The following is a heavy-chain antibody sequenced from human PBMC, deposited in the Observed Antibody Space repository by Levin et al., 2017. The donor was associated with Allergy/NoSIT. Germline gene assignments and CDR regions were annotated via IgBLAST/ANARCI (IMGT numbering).Heavy chain of an antibody. CDR2: IHHSGSA. CDR1: GDSMSGRDYY. Sequence: SQTLSLTCTVSGDSMSGRDYYWTWIRQYPGRGLEWIGFIHHSGSAYYNPSLKSRLAMSLDTSKSQFSLRLTSVTVADTAVDFCARDECAWFGECYGMDVWGQGTTVIVSS. CDR3: ARDECAWFGECYGMDV. J-gene: IGHJ6*02. V-gene: IGHV4-31*03. D-gene: IGHD3-10*01.